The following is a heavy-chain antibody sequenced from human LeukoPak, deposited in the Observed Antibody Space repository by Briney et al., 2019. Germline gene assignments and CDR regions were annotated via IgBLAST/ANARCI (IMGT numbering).Heavy chain of an antibody. CDR3: ARDLAYSRLDY. CDR1: GFTFSAYA. Sequence: GGSLRLSCAASGFTFSAYAMTWVRQAPGKGLEWVSVISGNGGSTYYADSVKGRFTISRDNSKNTLFLQMNSLRAEDTALYYCARDLAYSRLDYWGQGMLVTVSS. D-gene: IGHD5-18*01. V-gene: IGHV3-23*01. CDR2: ISGNGGST. J-gene: IGHJ4*02.